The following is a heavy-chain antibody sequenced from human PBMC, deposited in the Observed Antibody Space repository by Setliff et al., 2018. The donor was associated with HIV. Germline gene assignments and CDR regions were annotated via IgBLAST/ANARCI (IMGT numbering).Heavy chain of an antibody. CDR2: IYYGETT. CDR3: ARDKRASFDGLDV. D-gene: IGHD1-1*01. V-gene: IGHV4-59*11. Sequence: SETLSLTCIVSGASMRSHFWSWIRQPPGKGPEWIGNIYYGETTTYNPSLRSRVTISVDTSNNQVSLKLKSVTAADTAVYYCARDKRASFDGLDVWGQGTLVTVSS. CDR1: GASMRSHF. J-gene: IGHJ6*02.